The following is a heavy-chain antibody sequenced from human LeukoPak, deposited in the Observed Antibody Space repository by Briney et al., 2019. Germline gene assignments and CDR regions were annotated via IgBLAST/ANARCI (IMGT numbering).Heavy chain of an antibody. CDR2: IKQDGSEK. D-gene: IGHD3-9*01. J-gene: IGHJ3*02. CDR3: AREGRYFDWLPYDDAFDI. CDR1: GFTFSSYW. Sequence: GGSLRLSCAASGFTFSSYWKSWVRQAPGKGLEWVANIKQDGSEKYYVDSVKGRFTISRDNAKNSLYLQMNSLRAEDTAVYYCAREGRYFDWLPYDDAFDIWGQGTMVTVSS. V-gene: IGHV3-7*01.